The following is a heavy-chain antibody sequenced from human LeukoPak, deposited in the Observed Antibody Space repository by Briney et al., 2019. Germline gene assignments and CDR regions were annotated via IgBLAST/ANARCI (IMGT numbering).Heavy chain of an antibody. CDR3: AREIIVGATTFDY. Sequence: ASVKVSCKASGGTFSSYAISWVRQAPGQGLEWMGRIIPIFGTANYAQKFQGRVTITTDESTSTAYMELSSLRSEDTAVYYCAREIIVGATTFDYWGQGTLVTVSS. V-gene: IGHV1-69*05. J-gene: IGHJ4*02. CDR2: IIPIFGTA. D-gene: IGHD1-26*01. CDR1: GGTFSSYA.